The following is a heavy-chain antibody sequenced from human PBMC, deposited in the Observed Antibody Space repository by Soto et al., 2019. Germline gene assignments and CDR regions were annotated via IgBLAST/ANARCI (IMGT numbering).Heavy chain of an antibody. D-gene: IGHD1-26*01. CDR3: ARRGWELLAYNWFDP. V-gene: IGHV1-18*01. Sequence: SVKVSCKASGYTFTSYGISWVRQAPGQGLEWMGWISAYNGNTNYAQKLQGRVTMTTGTSTSTAYMELRSLRSDDTAVYYCARRGWELLAYNWFDPWGQGTLVTVSS. J-gene: IGHJ5*02. CDR2: ISAYNGNT. CDR1: GYTFTSYG.